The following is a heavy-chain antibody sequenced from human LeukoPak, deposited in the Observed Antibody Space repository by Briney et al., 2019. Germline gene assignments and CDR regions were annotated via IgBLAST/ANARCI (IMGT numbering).Heavy chain of an antibody. V-gene: IGHV4-34*01. J-gene: IGHJ4*02. CDR3: ARGLYYDSSGYSDPKPLISDSPFDY. CDR2: INHSGST. Sequence: SETLSLTCAVYGGSFSGYYWSWIRQPPGKGLEWIGEINHSGSTNYNPSLKSRVTISVDTSKNQFSLKLSSVTAADTAVYYCARGLYYDSSGYSDPKPLISDSPFDYWGQGTLVTVSS. D-gene: IGHD3-22*01. CDR1: GGSFSGYY.